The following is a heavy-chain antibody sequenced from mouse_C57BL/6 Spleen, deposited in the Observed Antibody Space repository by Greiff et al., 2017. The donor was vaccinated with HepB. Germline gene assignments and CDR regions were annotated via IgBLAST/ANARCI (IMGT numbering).Heavy chain of an antibody. CDR1: GYTFTDYE. V-gene: IGHV1-15*01. J-gene: IGHJ2*01. D-gene: IGHD1-1*01. CDR2: IDPETGGT. CDR3: TRWVVATGFDY. Sequence: LVESGAELVRPGASVTLSCKASGYTFTDYEMHWVKQTPVHGLEWIGAIDPETGGTAYNQKFKGKAILTADKSSSTAYMELRSLTSEDSAVYYCTRWVVATGFDYWGQGTTLTVSS.